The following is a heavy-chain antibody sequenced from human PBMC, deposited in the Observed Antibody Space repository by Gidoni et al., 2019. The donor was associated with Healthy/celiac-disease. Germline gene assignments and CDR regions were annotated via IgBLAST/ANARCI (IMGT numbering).Heavy chain of an antibody. Sequence: QVQLVESGGGWVKPGGSLRLACAACGFTFSDYYMSWIRQAPVMGLGWRSYFIRIGITIYYSDSVKVRFTISSDNAKNSLYLQMNSLRAEATAVYYCARAGVTPYYWYFDLWGRGTLVTVSS. V-gene: IGHV3-11*01. CDR3: ARAGVTPYYWYFDL. D-gene: IGHD2-21*02. CDR2: FIRIGITI. CDR1: GFTFSDYY. J-gene: IGHJ2*01.